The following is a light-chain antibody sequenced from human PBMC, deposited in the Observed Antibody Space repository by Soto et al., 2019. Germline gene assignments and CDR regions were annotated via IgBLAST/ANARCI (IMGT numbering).Light chain of an antibody. V-gene: IGKV3-20*01. CDR3: QQYANSPLT. Sequence: EIVLTQSPGTLSLSPGEGATLSCRASQSVSSSYLAWYQQKPGQAPRLLIYGASSRATGSPDRFSGSGSGTDFTLTISRLEPEDFAVYYCQQYANSPLTFGPGTKVDIK. J-gene: IGKJ3*01. CDR2: GAS. CDR1: QSVSSSY.